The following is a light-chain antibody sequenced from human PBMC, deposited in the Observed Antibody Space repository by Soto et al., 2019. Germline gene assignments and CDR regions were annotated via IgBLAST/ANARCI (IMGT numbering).Light chain of an antibody. CDR2: GAS. V-gene: IGKV3-15*01. Sequence: EIVMTQSPATLSVSPVERATLSCRASQSVSSNLAWYQQKPGQAPRLLIYGASTRATGIPDRFSGSGSGTEFTLTVSSLQSEDFAVYYCQQYNNWPPWTFGQGTKVEI. CDR3: QQYNNWPPWT. J-gene: IGKJ1*01. CDR1: QSVSSN.